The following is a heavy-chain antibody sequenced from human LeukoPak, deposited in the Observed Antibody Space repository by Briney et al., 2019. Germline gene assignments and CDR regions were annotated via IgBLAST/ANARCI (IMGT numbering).Heavy chain of an antibody. J-gene: IGHJ4*02. V-gene: IGHV3-30*01. CDR3: ASAPLFFDY. CDR1: GFTFSSYA. Sequence: GGSLRLSCAASGFTFSSYAMHWVRQTPGKGLEWVAVISYDGSNKYYADSVKGRFTISRDNSKNTLYLQMNSLRAEDTAVYYCASAPLFFDYWGQGTLVTVSS. CDR2: ISYDGSNK.